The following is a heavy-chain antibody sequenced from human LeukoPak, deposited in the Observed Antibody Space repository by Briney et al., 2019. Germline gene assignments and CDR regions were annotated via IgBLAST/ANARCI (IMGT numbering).Heavy chain of an antibody. Sequence: GGSLRLSCAASGFTFSSSYMSWVRQAPGKGLEWVANIKGDGSEKYYVDSVKGRFTISRDNAKNSLYLQINSLRAEDTAVYYCAKDPAAAGTAAYFQHWGQGTLVTVSS. J-gene: IGHJ1*01. CDR2: IKGDGSEK. CDR3: AKDPAAAGTAAYFQH. V-gene: IGHV3-7*04. CDR1: GFTFSSSY. D-gene: IGHD6-13*01.